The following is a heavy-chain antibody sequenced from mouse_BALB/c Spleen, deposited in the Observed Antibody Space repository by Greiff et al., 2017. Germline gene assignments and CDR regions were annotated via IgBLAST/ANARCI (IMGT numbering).Heavy chain of an antibody. D-gene: IGHD3-1*01. CDR2: ISNGGGST. CDR1: GFTFSSYT. Sequence: EVNVVESGGGLVQPGGSLKLSCAASGFTFSSYTMSWVRQTPEKRLEWVAYISNGGGSTYYPDTVKGRFTISRDNAKNTLYLQMSSLKSEDTAMYYCARQGNSSGFFAYWGQGTLVTVSA. CDR3: ARQGNSSGFFAY. V-gene: IGHV5-12-2*01. J-gene: IGHJ3*01.